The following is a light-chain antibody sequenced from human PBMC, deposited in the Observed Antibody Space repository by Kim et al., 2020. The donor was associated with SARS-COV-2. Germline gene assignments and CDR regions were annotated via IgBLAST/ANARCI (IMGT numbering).Light chain of an antibody. CDR2: QKN. J-gene: IGLJ3*02. CDR1: SLRSYY. Sequence: SSELTQDPAVSVALGQTVRITCQGDSLRSYYASWYQQRPGQAPVLVIFQKNNRPSGIPDRLSGSNSGNTASLTITGAQAEDEADYYCSSRDNSGNRLLFGGGTQLTVL. CDR3: SSRDNSGNRLL. V-gene: IGLV3-19*01.